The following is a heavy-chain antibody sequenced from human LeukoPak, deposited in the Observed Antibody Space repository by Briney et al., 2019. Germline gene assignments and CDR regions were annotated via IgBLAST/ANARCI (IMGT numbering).Heavy chain of an antibody. V-gene: IGHV4-31*03. J-gene: IGHJ4*02. CDR2: IYYSGST. CDR3: AREKYDYVWGSYRWGLDY. CDR1: GGSISSGGYY. Sequence: SQTLSLTCTVSGGSISSGGYYWSWIRQHPGKGLEWIGYIYYSGSTYYNPSLKSRVTISVDTSKNQFSLKLSSVTAADTAVYYCAREKYDYVWGSYRWGLDYWGQGTLVTVSS. D-gene: IGHD3-16*02.